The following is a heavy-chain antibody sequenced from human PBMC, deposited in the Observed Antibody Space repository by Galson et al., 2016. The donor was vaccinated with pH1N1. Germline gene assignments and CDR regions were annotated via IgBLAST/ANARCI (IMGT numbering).Heavy chain of an antibody. Sequence: SLRLSCAASGFAFDDFAMHWVRHVPGKGLEWVPGISWNSNSIGYADSVTGRFTIPRDRAKKSLFLQMNSLRVEDTALYYCAKGAGRYYFGSGSFYYWGQGTQVTVSS. J-gene: IGHJ4*02. CDR2: ISWNSNSI. V-gene: IGHV3-9*01. CDR3: AKGAGRYYFGSGSFYY. D-gene: IGHD3-10*01. CDR1: GFAFDDFA.